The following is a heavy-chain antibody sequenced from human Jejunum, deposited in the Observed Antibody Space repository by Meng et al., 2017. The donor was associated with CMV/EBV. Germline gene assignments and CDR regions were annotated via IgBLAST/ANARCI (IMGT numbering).Heavy chain of an antibody. Sequence: TFSSYALHWVRQAPGRRLEWVAVISFDGSSKYYAESVRGRFTISRDNSNNTLYLQMNSLRGEDAAVYYCARVRSTSFGVIIYALDVWGQGTTVTVSS. V-gene: IGHV3-30-3*01. CDR3: ARVRSTSFGVIIYALDV. CDR2: ISFDGSSK. CDR1: TFSSYA. D-gene: IGHD3-3*01. J-gene: IGHJ6*02.